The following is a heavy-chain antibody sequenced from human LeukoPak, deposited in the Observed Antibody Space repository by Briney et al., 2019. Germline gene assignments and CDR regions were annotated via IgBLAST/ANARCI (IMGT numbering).Heavy chain of an antibody. CDR2: IYYSGST. Sequence: PSETLSLTCTVSGGSISSSSYYWGWIRQPPGKGLEWIGSIYYSGSTYYNPSLKSRVAISVDTSKNQFSLKLSSVTAADTALYYCARDRWSSSLSQIVSWFDPWGQGTLVTVSS. CDR3: ARDRWSSSLSQIVSWFDP. CDR1: GGSISSSSYY. D-gene: IGHD6-13*01. J-gene: IGHJ5*02. V-gene: IGHV4-39*07.